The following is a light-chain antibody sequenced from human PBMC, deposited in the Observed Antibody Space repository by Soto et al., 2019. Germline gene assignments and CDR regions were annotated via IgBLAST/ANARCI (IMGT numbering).Light chain of an antibody. CDR1: QSVSGW. Sequence: DIQMTQSPSTLSASVGDTVTVTCRASQSVSGWLAWYQQKPGEAPKLLIYAASTLQSGVPSRFSGSGSGTEFTLTISNLQPDDFATYYCQQSNTYSWTFGQGTKVDIK. CDR2: AAS. V-gene: IGKV1-5*01. J-gene: IGKJ1*01. CDR3: QQSNTYSWT.